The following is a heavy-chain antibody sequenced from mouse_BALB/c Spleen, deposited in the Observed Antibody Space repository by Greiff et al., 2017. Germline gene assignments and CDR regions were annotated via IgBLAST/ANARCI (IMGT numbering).Heavy chain of an antibody. J-gene: IGHJ3*01. CDR3: ARSYGKGDWFAY. CDR1: GFSLSTSGMG. CDR2: IYWDDDK. D-gene: IGHD1-1*01. V-gene: IGHV8-12*01. Sequence: QVTLKVSGPGILQPSQTLSLTCSFSGFSLSTSGMGVSWIRQPSGKGLEWLAHIYWDDDKRYNPSLKSRLTISKDTSRNQVFLKITSVDTADTATYYCARSYGKGDWFAYWGQGTLVTVSA.